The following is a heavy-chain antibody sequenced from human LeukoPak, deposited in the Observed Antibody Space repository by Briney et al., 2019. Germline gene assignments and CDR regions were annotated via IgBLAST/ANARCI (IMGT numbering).Heavy chain of an antibody. V-gene: IGHV3-7*05. J-gene: IGHJ4*02. CDR1: GFTFSSYW. D-gene: IGHD6-19*01. Sequence: GGSLRLSCAASGFTFSSYWMTWVRQAPGKGLEGVANIKLDGSEKNYVDSVKGRFTISRDNAKNSLYLQMKSLRAEDTAVYYCARDYSSSGWPIGLWGQGTLVTVSS. CDR2: IKLDGSEK. CDR3: ARDYSSSGWPIGL.